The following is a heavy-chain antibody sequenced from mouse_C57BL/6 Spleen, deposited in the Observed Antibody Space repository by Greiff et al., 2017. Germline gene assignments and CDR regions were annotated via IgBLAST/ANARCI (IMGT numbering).Heavy chain of an antibody. CDR3: ARGGYYDYDFYAMDY. Sequence: LQESGPELVKPGASVKISCKASGYAFSSSWMNWVKQRPGKGLEWIGRIYPGDGDTNYNGKFKGKATLTADKSSSTAYMQLSSLTSEDSAVYFCARGGYYDYDFYAMDYWGQGTSVTVSS. D-gene: IGHD2-4*01. J-gene: IGHJ4*01. CDR1: GYAFSSSW. CDR2: IYPGDGDT. V-gene: IGHV1-82*01.